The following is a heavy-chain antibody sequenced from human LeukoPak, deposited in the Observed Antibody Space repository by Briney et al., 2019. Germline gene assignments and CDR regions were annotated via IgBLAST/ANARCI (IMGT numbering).Heavy chain of an antibody. D-gene: IGHD3-10*01. CDR1: GITLSNYG. CDR3: AKRGVVIRVFLVGFHKEAYYFDS. J-gene: IGHJ4*02. Sequence: GPLRLSCAVSGITLSNYGMSWVRQAPGKGLEWVAGLSGSGGGTNYADSVQGRFTISRDNPKNTLYLQMNSLRAEDTAVYFCAKRGVVIRVFLVGFHKEAYYFDSWGQGALVTVSS. V-gene: IGHV3-23*01. CDR2: LSGSGGGT.